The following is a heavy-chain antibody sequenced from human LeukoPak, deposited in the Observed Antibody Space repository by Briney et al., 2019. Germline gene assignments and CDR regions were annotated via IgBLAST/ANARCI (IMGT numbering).Heavy chain of an antibody. D-gene: IGHD3-3*01. CDR3: AKDTDDLYYYGMDV. CDR1: GFTFDDYA. CDR2: ISWNSGSI. Sequence: GGSLRLSCAAPGFTFDDYAMHWVRQAPGKGLEWVSGISWNSGSIGYADSVKGRFTISRDNAKNSLYLQMNSLRAEDTALYYCAKDTDDLYYYGMDVWGQGTTVTVSS. V-gene: IGHV3-9*01. J-gene: IGHJ6*02.